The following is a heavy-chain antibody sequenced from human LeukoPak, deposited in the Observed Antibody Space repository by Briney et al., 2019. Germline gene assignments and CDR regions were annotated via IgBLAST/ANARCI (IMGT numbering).Heavy chain of an antibody. D-gene: IGHD3-3*01. J-gene: IGHJ4*02. V-gene: IGHV3-30*02. CDR3: AKLVGYYDFWSGYHFDY. CDR1: GFTFSSYG. CDR2: IRYGGSNK. Sequence: SGGSLRLSCAASGFTFSSYGMHWVRQAPGKGLEWVAFIRYGGSNKYYADSVKGRFTISRDNSKNTLYLQMNSLRAEDTAVYYCAKLVGYYDFWSGYHFDYWGQGTLVTVSS.